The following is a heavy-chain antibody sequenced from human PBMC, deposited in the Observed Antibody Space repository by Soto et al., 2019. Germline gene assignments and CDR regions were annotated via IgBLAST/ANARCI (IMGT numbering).Heavy chain of an antibody. D-gene: IGHD3-22*01. Sequence: SVKVSCKASGGTFSSYAISCVRQSPGQGLEWMGGIIPIFGTANYAQKFQGRVTITADESTSTAYMELSSLRSEDTAVYYCASPYYYDSSGYYLFGFDYWGQGTLVTVS. V-gene: IGHV1-69*13. CDR1: GGTFSSYA. CDR2: IIPIFGTA. J-gene: IGHJ4*02. CDR3: ASPYYYDSSGYYLFGFDY.